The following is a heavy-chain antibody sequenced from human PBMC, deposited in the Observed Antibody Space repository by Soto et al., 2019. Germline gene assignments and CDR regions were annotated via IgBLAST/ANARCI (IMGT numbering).Heavy chain of an antibody. Sequence: EVQLLESGGGLVQPGGSLRLSCAASGFTFSSYAMRWVRQAPGKGLEWVSAISGSGGSTYYADSVKGRFTISSDNSKITRYLQMDSLRAEDTAVCYCARRGSGSYYDSWGQGTLVTVSS. CDR1: GFTFSSYA. CDR3: ARRGSGSYYDS. D-gene: IGHD1-26*01. CDR2: ISGSGGST. V-gene: IGHV3-23*01. J-gene: IGHJ4*02.